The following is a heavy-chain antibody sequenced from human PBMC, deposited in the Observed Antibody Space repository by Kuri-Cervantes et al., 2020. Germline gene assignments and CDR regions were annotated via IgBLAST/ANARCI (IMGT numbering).Heavy chain of an antibody. J-gene: IGHJ6*01. CDR3: ARFVYRSGYPAHYGMDD. CDR2: IYHSGST. CDR1: GGSISSSNW. V-gene: IGHV4-4*02. Sequence: GSLRLSCAVSGGSISSSNWWSWVRQPPGKGLEWIGEIYHSGSTNYNPSLKSRVTISVDKSKNQFSLKLSSVTAADTAVYYCARFVYRSGYPAHYGMDDWGQGTTVTVSS. D-gene: IGHD6-19*01.